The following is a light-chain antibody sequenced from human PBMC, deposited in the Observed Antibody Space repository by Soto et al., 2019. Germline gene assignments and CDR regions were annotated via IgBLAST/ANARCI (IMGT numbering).Light chain of an antibody. CDR1: QSVGSNY. CDR3: QQCGSSPPVT. J-gene: IGKJ4*01. CDR2: GAS. Sequence: EIVLTQSPGTLSLSPGERATLSCRASQSVGSNYLAWYQQKPGQAPRLLIYGASSRATGIPDRFSGSGSGTDFNLTISRLEPEDFAVYYCQQCGSSPPVTFGGGTKVEIK. V-gene: IGKV3-20*01.